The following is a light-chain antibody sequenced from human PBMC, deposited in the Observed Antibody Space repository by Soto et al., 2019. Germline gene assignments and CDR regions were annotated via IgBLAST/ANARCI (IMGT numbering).Light chain of an antibody. Sequence: EIVLTQSPGTLSLSPGERATLSCRASQSVSSTYLAWYQQKPGQAPRLLIYGASSRATGIPDRFSGSGSGTDFTLTISRLEPEDLAVYYCQHYGGTPAYTFGQGTKLDTK. J-gene: IGKJ2*01. V-gene: IGKV3-20*01. CDR1: QSVSSTY. CDR3: QHYGGTPAYT. CDR2: GAS.